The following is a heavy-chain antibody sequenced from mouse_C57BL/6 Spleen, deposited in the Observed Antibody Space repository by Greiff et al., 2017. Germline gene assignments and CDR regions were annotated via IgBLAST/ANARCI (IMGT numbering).Heavy chain of an antibody. D-gene: IGHD2-1*01. V-gene: IGHV1-9*01. CDR3: ARLERIYHGNPGDFDY. CDR1: GYTFTGYW. J-gene: IGHJ2*01. CDR2: ILPGSGST. Sequence: QVQLQQSGAELMKPGASVKLSCKATGYTFTGYWIEWVKQRPGHGLEWIGEILPGSGSTNYNEKFKGKATFTADTSSNTAYMHLSSLTTEDSAIYYCARLERIYHGNPGDFDYWGQGTTLTVSS.